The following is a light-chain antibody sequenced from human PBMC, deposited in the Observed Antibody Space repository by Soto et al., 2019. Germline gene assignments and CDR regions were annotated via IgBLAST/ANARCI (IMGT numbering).Light chain of an antibody. V-gene: IGKV1-8*01. CDR3: LQYYSYPQT. CDR1: QGISSY. CDR2: AAS. Sequence: AIRMTQSPSSFSASTGDRVTITCRASQGISSYLAWYQQKPGKAPKLLIYAASTLQTGVPSRFSGSGSGTDFTLTISCLQSEDVATYYCLQYYSYPQTFGQGTKVELK. J-gene: IGKJ1*01.